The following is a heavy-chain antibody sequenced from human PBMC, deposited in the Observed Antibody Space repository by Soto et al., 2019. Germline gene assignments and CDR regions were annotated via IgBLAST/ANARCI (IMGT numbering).Heavy chain of an antibody. V-gene: IGHV3-21*01. Sequence: GGSLRLSCAASGFTFSSYSMNWVRQAPGKGLEWVSSISGSSTYIYYGDSMKGRFTISRDNAKSSLYLQMNSLRAEDTAVYYCARETGAPITTWASDYWGQGTLVTVSS. CDR2: ISGSSTYI. D-gene: IGHD3-22*01. J-gene: IGHJ4*02. CDR3: ARETGAPITTWASDY. CDR1: GFTFSSYS.